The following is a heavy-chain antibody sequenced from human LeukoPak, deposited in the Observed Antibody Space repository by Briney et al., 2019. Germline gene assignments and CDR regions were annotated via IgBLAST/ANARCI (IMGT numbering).Heavy chain of an antibody. CDR2: INPNSGNT. Sequence: ASVKVSCKASGYTFTSYDINWVRQATGQGLEWMGWINPNSGNTGYAQKFQGRVTMTRDTSISTAYMELSSLTFDDTAVYYCGRGTIAVVAADLRTDQWGQGTLVIVSS. V-gene: IGHV1-8*01. D-gene: IGHD2-15*01. CDR1: GYTFTSYD. CDR3: GRGTIAVVAADLRTDQ. J-gene: IGHJ4*02.